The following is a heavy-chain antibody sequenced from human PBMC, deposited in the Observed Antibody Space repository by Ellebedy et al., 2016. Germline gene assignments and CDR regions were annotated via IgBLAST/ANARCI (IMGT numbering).Heavy chain of an antibody. CDR2: ISGDGDTT. V-gene: IGHV3-23*01. CDR1: GFTFRNFF. CDR3: RQGHYFDQ. J-gene: IGHJ4*02. Sequence: GGSLRLSXVASGFTFRNFFMSWVRQAPGGGLEWISTISGDGDTTFSADSVKGRFTISRDNSRNTLYLEMNNLSVEDTALYYCRQGHYFDQWGQGALVTVSS.